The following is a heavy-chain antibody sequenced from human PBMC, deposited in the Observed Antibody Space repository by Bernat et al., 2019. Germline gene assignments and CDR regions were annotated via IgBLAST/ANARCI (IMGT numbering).Heavy chain of an antibody. D-gene: IGHD6-19*01. Sequence: QVQLVQSGAEVKKPGASVKVSCKASGYTFTTFGLSWVRQVPGQGLEWMGWISAYNGNTNYAQKLQDRVTMTTDTSTNTAYMELRSLRSDDTAVYYCARAIVSGWYYFDYWGQGTLVTVSS. CDR2: ISAYNGNT. CDR1: GYTFTTFG. CDR3: ARAIVSGWYYFDY. V-gene: IGHV1-18*01. J-gene: IGHJ4*02.